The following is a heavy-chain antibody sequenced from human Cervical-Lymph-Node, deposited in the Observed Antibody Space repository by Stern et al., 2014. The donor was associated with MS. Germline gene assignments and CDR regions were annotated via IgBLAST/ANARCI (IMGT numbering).Heavy chain of an antibody. Sequence: QVQLVQSGAEVKKPGSSVKVSCKTSGDTFSSYAISWVRQGPGQGLEWMGGIVPIFGTANYAEKFQGRVTIPADVSTNTAYMELSRLGSDDTAVYYCARDSTTGMDVWGQGTTVTVSS. CDR2: IVPIFGTA. V-gene: IGHV1-69*01. CDR3: ARDSTTGMDV. J-gene: IGHJ6*02. CDR1: GDTFSSYA. D-gene: IGHD1-1*01.